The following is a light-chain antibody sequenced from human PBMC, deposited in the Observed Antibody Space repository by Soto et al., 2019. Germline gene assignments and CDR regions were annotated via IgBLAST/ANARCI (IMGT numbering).Light chain of an antibody. CDR3: AGWDESLSGV. J-gene: IGLJ3*02. CDR2: QND. Sequence: QSVLTQPPSVSGTPGQTVTISCSGGTSNIGTNYVYWFQHLPGTAPKLIIYQNDQRPSGVPERFSGSKSGTSASLAINGLRPEDEADYYCAGWDESLSGVFGGGTKLTVL. V-gene: IGLV1-47*01. CDR1: TSNIGTNY.